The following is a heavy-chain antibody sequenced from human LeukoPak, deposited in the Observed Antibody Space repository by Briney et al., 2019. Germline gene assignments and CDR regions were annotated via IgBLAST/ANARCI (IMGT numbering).Heavy chain of an antibody. J-gene: IGHJ4*02. Sequence: ASVKVSCKASGYTFTNYGISWVRQAPGQGLEWMGWISAYNGNTNYAQKLQGRVTMTTDTSTSTAYTELRSLRSDDTAVYYCARSGRYSSSWYFDYWGQGTLVTVSS. V-gene: IGHV1-18*01. CDR1: GYTFTNYG. D-gene: IGHD6-13*01. CDR3: ARSGRYSSSWYFDY. CDR2: ISAYNGNT.